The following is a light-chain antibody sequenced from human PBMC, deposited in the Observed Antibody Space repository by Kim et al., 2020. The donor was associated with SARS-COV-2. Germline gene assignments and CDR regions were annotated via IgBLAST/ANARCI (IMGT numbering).Light chain of an antibody. J-gene: IGLJ3*02. Sequence: QSVLTQPPSASETPGQTVIISCSGSSSNTDTSNVKWYQQFPGTAPKLLVYSNNQRTSGDPDRFSGSKSGAAASLAISGLQSEDEADYYCASWDYNLSGPVFGGGTQLTVL. CDR2: SNN. CDR3: ASWDYNLSGPV. CDR1: SSNTDTSN. V-gene: IGLV1-44*01.